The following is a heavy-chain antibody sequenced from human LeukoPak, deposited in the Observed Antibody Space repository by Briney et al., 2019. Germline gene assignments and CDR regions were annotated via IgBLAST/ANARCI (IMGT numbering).Heavy chain of an antibody. CDR3: AREAGYCTNGVCSGYYYYYMDV. J-gene: IGHJ6*03. V-gene: IGHV3-7*01. D-gene: IGHD2-8*01. Sequence: GGSLRLSCAASGFTFSSYWMSWVRQAPGKGLEWVANIKQDGSEKYYVDSVKGRFTISRDNAKNSLYLQMNSLRAEDTAVYYCAREAGYCTNGVCSGYYYYYMDVWGKGTTVTVSS. CDR1: GFTFSSYW. CDR2: IKQDGSEK.